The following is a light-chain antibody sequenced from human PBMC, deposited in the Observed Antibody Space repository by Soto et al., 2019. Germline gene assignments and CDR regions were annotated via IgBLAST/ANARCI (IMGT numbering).Light chain of an antibody. CDR1: SSDVGTYNL. V-gene: IGLV2-23*02. J-gene: IGLJ1*01. CDR2: EVS. Sequence: QSVLTQPASVSGSLGQSITISCTGTSSDVGTYNLVSWYQQHPGKAPKLMIYEVSERPSGVSNRFSGSKSGNTASLTISGLQAEDEADYYCCSYAGSSTLYVFGTGTKVTVL. CDR3: CSYAGSSTLYV.